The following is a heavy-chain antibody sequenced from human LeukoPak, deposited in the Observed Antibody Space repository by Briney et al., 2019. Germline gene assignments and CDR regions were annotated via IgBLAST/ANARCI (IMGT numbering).Heavy chain of an antibody. D-gene: IGHD4-11*01. V-gene: IGHV3-7*01. Sequence: GGSLRLSCVASGFAFSSYWMSWVRQAPGKGLGLVANISPDGSAEDYVDSVRGRFAISRDNAKRSLYLQMNSLSPEDTAVYYCANQAYSQFDYWGQGTLVSVPS. CDR3: ANQAYSQFDY. CDR2: ISPDGSAE. CDR1: GFAFSSYW. J-gene: IGHJ4*02.